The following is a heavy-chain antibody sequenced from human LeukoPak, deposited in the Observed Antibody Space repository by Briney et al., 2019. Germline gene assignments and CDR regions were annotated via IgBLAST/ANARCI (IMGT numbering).Heavy chain of an antibody. V-gene: IGHV3-9*01. CDR3: AKVDYCGGDCLFFDY. J-gene: IGHJ4*02. D-gene: IGHD2-21*02. CDR2: ISWNSGSI. CDR1: GFTFDDYA. Sequence: PGGSLRLSCAASGFTFDDYAMHWVRQAPGKGLLWVSRISWNSGSIGYADSVKGRFTISRDNAKNSLYLQMNSLRAEDTALYYCAKVDYCGGDCLFFDYWGQGTLVTVSS.